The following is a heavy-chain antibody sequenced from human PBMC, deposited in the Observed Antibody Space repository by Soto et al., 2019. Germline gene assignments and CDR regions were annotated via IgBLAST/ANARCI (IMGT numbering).Heavy chain of an antibody. J-gene: IGHJ5*02. CDR3: ATGGIYYET. CDR1: GFAFRHNY. Sequence: GGSLTLSCTVSGFAFRHNYLTWIRQAPGKGLEWLSYSNTGGSPAYYADSVKGRFTISTDIAKKSLYLQMDSLRADDTGVYYCATGGIYYETWGQGTLVTVSS. V-gene: IGHV3-11*01. CDR2: SNTGGSPA. D-gene: IGHD1-26*01.